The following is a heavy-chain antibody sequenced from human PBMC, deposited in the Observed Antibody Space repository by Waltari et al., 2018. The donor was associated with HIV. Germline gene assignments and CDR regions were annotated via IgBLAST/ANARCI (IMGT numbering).Heavy chain of an antibody. CDR1: GFTFIDYY. CDR2: ISNSGDII. Sequence: QVQLVESGGGLVKPGGSLRLSCAAYGFTFIDYYMTWLRQAPGKGLEWISYISNSGDIIYYADSVKGRFTISRDNAKNSLYLQMNSLRAEDTAVYYCARDRWYYFDTSDYFYDYWGQGTLVTVSS. CDR3: ARDRWYYFDTSDYFYDY. D-gene: IGHD3-22*01. J-gene: IGHJ4*02. V-gene: IGHV3-11*01.